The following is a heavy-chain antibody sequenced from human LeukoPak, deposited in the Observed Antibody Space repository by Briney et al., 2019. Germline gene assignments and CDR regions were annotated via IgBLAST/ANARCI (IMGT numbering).Heavy chain of an antibody. V-gene: IGHV3-30*18. CDR3: ANYGGSYEFDH. J-gene: IGHJ4*02. D-gene: IGHD1-26*01. CDR2: ISYDGGNK. Sequence: GGSLRLSCAASGFTFSTYGMHWVRQAPGKGLEWVALISYDGGNKYYADSVKGRFTISRDNSKNTLYLQMNSLRVEDTAVYYCANYGGSYEFDHWGQGTLVTVSS. CDR1: GFTFSTYG.